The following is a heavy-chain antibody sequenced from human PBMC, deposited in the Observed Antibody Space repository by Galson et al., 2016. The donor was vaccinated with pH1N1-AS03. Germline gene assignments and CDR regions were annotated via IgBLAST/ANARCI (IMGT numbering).Heavy chain of an antibody. V-gene: IGHV4-30-2*01. Sequence: TLSLTCAVSGGSISSSGVYSWSWIRRPPGKSLEWIGNIYHSGSTYYSPSLKSRVTISVDRSQNQFSLKLTSVTAADTAVYYCARGSGGYGLDVWGQGTTVTVSS. CDR3: ARGSGGYGLDV. CDR2: IYHSGST. CDR1: GGSISSSGVYS. D-gene: IGHD5-12*01. J-gene: IGHJ6*02.